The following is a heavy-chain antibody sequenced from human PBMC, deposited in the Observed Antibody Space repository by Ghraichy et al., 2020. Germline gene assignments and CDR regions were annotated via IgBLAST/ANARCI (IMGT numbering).Heavy chain of an antibody. J-gene: IGHJ6*02. CDR2: ISYDGSNK. CDR3: AKFFRSGYYIHYGMDV. Sequence: GESLNISCAASGFTFSSYGMHWVRQAPGKGLEWVAVISYDGSNKYYADSVKGRFTISRDNSKNTLYLQMNSLRAEDTAVYYCAKFFRSGYYIHYGMDVWGQGTTVTVSS. D-gene: IGHD3-3*01. V-gene: IGHV3-30*18. CDR1: GFTFSSYG.